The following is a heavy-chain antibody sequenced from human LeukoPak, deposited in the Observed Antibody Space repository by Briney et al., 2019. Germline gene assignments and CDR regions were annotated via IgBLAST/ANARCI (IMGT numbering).Heavy chain of an antibody. CDR3: ARDSYDFLTGRYSGSGGDY. J-gene: IGHJ4*02. Sequence: ASVKVSRKASGYTFSSYGINWVRQAPGRGLEWMGWISGYNGNTHYAQQFQGRVTMTTDTSTSTVYTELRTLRSDDTAVYYCARDSYDFLTGRYSGSGGDYWGQGTLVTVSS. CDR1: GYTFSSYG. V-gene: IGHV1-18*01. CDR2: ISGYNGNT. D-gene: IGHD3/OR15-3a*01.